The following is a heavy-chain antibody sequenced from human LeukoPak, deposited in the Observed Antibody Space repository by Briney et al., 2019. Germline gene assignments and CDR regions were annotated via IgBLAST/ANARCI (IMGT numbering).Heavy chain of an antibody. CDR1: GGSISSYY. D-gene: IGHD2-15*01. Sequence: SETLSLTCTVSGGSISSYYWSWIRQPAGKGLEWIGRIYTSGSTNYNPSLKSRVTMSVDTSKNQFSLKLSSVTAADTAVYYCARGQGGWWLQRGNFDYWGQGTLVTVSS. CDR3: ARGQGGWWLQRGNFDY. J-gene: IGHJ4*02. CDR2: IYTSGST. V-gene: IGHV4-4*07.